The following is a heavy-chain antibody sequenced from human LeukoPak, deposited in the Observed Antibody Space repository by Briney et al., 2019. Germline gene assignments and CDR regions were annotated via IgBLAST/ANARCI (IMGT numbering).Heavy chain of an antibody. CDR1: GGSISSYY. J-gene: IGHJ4*02. CDR3: ARAIAAPTGSFDY. V-gene: IGHV4-59*01. CDR2: IYYSGST. Sequence: SETLSLTCTVSGGSISSYYWSWIRQPPGKGLEWIGYIYYSGSTNYNPSLKSRVTISVDASKNQFSLKLSSVTAADTAVYYCARAIAAPTGSFDYWGQGTLVTVSS. D-gene: IGHD6-13*01.